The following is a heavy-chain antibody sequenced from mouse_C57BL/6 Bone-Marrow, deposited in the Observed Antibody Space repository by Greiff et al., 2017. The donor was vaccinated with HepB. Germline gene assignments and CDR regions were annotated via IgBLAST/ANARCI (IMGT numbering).Heavy chain of an antibody. Sequence: EVQLVESGGGLVKPGGSLKLSCAASGFTFSDYGMHWVRQAPEKGLEWVAYISSGSSTIYYADTVKGRFTISRDNAKNTLFLQMTSLRSEDTAMYYCARGRQNGGYLYYFDYWGRGTTLTVSS. CDR1: GFTFSDYG. D-gene: IGHD2-3*01. V-gene: IGHV5-17*01. CDR3: ARGRQNGGYLYYFDY. CDR2: ISSGSSTI. J-gene: IGHJ2*01.